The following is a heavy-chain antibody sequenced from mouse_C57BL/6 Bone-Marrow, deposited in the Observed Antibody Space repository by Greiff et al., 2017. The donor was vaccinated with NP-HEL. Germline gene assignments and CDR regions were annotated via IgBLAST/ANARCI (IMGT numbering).Heavy chain of an antibody. CDR2: ISDGGSYT. CDR1: GFTFSSYA. CDR3: ARDQYY. J-gene: IGHJ4*01. Sequence: EVKVVESGGGLVKPGGSLKLSCAASGFTFSSYAMSWVRQTPEKRLEWVATISDGGSYTYYPDNVKGRFTISRDNAKNNLYLQMSHLKSEDTAMYYCARDQYYWGQGTSVTVSS. V-gene: IGHV5-4*01.